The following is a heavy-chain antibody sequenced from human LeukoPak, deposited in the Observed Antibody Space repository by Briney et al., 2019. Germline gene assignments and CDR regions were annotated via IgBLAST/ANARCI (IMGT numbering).Heavy chain of an antibody. CDR1: GFTFSTYA. D-gene: IGHD5-18*01. J-gene: IGHJ4*02. CDR3: AKGGHSYGYADY. CDR2: ISSDGSNK. V-gene: IGHV3-30*18. Sequence: GGSLRLSCAASGFTFSTYAMHWVRQAPGKGLEWVTAISSDGSNKNYADFVQGRFTSSRDNYKNSLYLQMNSLRAEDTAVYYCAKGGHSYGYADYWGQGTLVTVSS.